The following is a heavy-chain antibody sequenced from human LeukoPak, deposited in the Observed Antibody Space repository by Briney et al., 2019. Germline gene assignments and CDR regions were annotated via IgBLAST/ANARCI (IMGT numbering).Heavy chain of an antibody. J-gene: IGHJ4*02. D-gene: IGHD3-16*01. CDR1: GFNFKNYD. Sequence: GGSLRLSCAASGFNFKNYDFHWVRQAAGKRLEWVSGIGTVTDTFYLDSVEGRFTISRENAKNSFYLQMNGLRAGDTAVYYCARGWGGHGRSWGALDFWGQGILVTVSS. CDR3: ARGWGGHGRSWGALDF. V-gene: IGHV3-13*01. CDR2: IGTVTDT.